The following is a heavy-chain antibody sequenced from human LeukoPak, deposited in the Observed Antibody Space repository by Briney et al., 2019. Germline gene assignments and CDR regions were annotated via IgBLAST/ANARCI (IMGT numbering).Heavy chain of an antibody. V-gene: IGHV1-24*01. CDR2: FDPEAGET. Sequence: GASVKVSSKVSGYTLTELSMHWVRQAPGKGLEWMGGFDPEAGETIYAQKFQGRVTMNEDTSTDTAYMELSSLRSEDTAVYYCATGFSGYDRGPYYFDYWGQGTLVTVSS. CDR3: ATGFSGYDRGPYYFDY. CDR1: GYTLTELS. J-gene: IGHJ4*02. D-gene: IGHD3-22*01.